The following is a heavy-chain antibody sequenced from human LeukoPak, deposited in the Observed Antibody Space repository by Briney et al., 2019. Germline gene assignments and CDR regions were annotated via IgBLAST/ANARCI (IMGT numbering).Heavy chain of an antibody. V-gene: IGHV3-30*18. CDR1: GFTFSSYG. D-gene: IGHD6-13*01. CDR2: ISYDGSNK. Sequence: GRSLRLSCAASGFTFSSYGMPWVRQAPGKGLEWVAVISYDGSNKYYADSVKGRFTISRDNSKNTLYLQMNSLRAEDTAVYYCAKVVEAAGRYYYYYYGMDVWGQGTTVTVSS. CDR3: AKVVEAAGRYYYYYYGMDV. J-gene: IGHJ6*02.